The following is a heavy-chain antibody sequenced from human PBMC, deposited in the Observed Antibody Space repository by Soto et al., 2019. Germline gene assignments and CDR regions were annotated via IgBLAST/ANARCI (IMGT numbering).Heavy chain of an antibody. V-gene: IGHV3-53*02. CDR3: AILSN. CDR1: GFTVSSNY. D-gene: IGHD6-6*01. J-gene: IGHJ4*02. CDR2: IYSDGTT. Sequence: EVQLVETGGGLIQPGGSLRLSCAASGFTVSSNYMNWVPQAPGKGLEWLSIIYSDGTTYYADSVKGRFTISRDNFKNTLYLQMNNLRAEDTAVYYCAILSNWGQGTLVTVSS.